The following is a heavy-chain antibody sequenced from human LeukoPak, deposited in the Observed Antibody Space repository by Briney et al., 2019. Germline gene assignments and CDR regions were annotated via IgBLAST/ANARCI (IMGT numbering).Heavy chain of an antibody. V-gene: IGHV4-59*01. CDR1: GGSISSYY. Sequence: SETLSLTCTVSGGSISSYYWSWIRQPPGKGLEWIGYIYYSGSPNYNPSLKSRVTISVNTSKNQFSLKLSSVTAADTAVYYCARGPDWFDPWGQGTLVTVSS. CDR3: ARGPDWFDP. J-gene: IGHJ5*02. CDR2: IYYSGSP.